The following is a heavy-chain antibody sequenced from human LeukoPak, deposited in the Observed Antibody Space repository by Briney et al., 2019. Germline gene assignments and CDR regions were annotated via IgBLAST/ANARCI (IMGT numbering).Heavy chain of an antibody. CDR2: IYSGGST. D-gene: IGHD3-22*01. Sequence: GGSLRLSCAASGFTVSSNYMSWVRQAPGKGLEWVSVIYSGGSTYYADSVKGRFTISRDNSKNTLYLQMNSLRAEDTAVYYCARLPLDSSPPFDYWGQGTLVTVSS. J-gene: IGHJ4*02. CDR3: ARLPLDSSPPFDY. CDR1: GFTVSSNY. V-gene: IGHV3-53*01.